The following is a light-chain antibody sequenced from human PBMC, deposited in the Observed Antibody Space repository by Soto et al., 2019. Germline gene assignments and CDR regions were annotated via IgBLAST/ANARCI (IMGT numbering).Light chain of an antibody. CDR3: QQYVTSPLT. CDR2: GVS. V-gene: IGKV3-20*01. Sequence: EIVLTQSPGTLSLSPGERATLSCRASQSVSSYLAWYKQKPGQAPRLLIYGVSSRATGIPDRFSGSGSGTDFTLTISRLEPEDFAVYYCQQYVTSPLTFGGGTKVEIK. CDR1: QSVSSY. J-gene: IGKJ4*01.